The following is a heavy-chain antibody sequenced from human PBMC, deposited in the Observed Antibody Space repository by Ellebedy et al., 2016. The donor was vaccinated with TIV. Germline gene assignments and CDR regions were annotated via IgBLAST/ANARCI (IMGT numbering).Heavy chain of an antibody. D-gene: IGHD7-27*01. J-gene: IGHJ3*02. Sequence: GESLKISCAASGFTFSSYWMSWVRQAPGKGLEWVSYISGSSLTKFYADSVKGRFTISRDNAGSSLYLQMDSLRVEETAVNYCARDMAWGNERMNDAFDIWGQGTMVIVSS. CDR2: ISGSSLTK. CDR3: ARDMAWGNERMNDAFDI. V-gene: IGHV3-48*04. CDR1: GFTFSSYW.